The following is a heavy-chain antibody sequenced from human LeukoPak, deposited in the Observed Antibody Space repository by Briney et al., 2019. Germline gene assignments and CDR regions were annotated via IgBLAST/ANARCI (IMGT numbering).Heavy chain of an antibody. V-gene: IGHV4-34*01. CDR2: INHSGST. CDR1: GGSFSGYY. CDR3: ARQKDYGDPFDC. D-gene: IGHD4-17*01. Sequence: PSETLSLTCAVYGGSFSGYYWSWIRQPPGKGLEWIGEINHSGSTNYNPSLKSRVTISVDTSKNQFSLKLSSVTAADTAVYYCARQKDYGDPFDCWGQGTLVTVSS. J-gene: IGHJ4*02.